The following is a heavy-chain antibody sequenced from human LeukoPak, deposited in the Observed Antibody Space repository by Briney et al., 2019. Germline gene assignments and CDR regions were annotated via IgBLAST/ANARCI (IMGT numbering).Heavy chain of an antibody. J-gene: IGHJ4*02. CDR3: AMKTDSSGSGDY. CDR1: GFTVSSNF. V-gene: IGHV3-53*01. Sequence: GGSLRLSCAASGFTVSSNFMSWVRQAPGKGLECVSVIYSRGGTYYADSVQGRFTISRDASKNTLFLQMNSLRADDTAVYYCAMKTDSSGSGDYWGQGTLVTVSS. D-gene: IGHD3-22*01. CDR2: IYSRGGT.